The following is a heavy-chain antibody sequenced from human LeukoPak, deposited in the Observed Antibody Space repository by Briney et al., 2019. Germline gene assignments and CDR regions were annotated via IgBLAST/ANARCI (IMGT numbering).Heavy chain of an antibody. J-gene: IGHJ4*02. CDR1: GGSFSDYY. CDR2: VNHSGVT. D-gene: IGHD5-12*01. CDR3: ARSPTSCVSATCPVAYSGYDLDY. Sequence: SETLSLTCAVYGGSFSDYYWTWIRHPPGKGLEWIGEVNHSGVTNYNPSIKSRVTLSVGTLKNQFSLKVNSVTAADTAVYYCARSPTSCVSATCPVAYSGYDLDYWSRGMLGTVSS. V-gene: IGHV4-34*01.